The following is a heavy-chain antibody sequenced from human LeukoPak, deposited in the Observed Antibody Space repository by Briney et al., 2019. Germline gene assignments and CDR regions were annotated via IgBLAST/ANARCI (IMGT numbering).Heavy chain of an antibody. D-gene: IGHD3-16*01. Sequence: GGSLRLSCAASGFTFSNYGMHWVRQAPGKGLEWVAVISYDGSNKYYGDSVKGRFTISRDNSRNTLNLQMNSLRAEDTAVYYCAKVVGDGTYYYYGVDVWGQGTTVTVSS. CDR2: ISYDGSNK. V-gene: IGHV3-30*18. J-gene: IGHJ6*02. CDR3: AKVVGDGTYYYYGVDV. CDR1: GFTFSNYG.